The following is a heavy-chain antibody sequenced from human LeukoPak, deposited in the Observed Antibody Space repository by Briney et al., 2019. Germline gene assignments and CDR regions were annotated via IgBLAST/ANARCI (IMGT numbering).Heavy chain of an antibody. CDR2: IDYDGGSG. CDR3: TRNSGWYGLS. CDR1: GFTLSSYE. D-gene: IGHD6-19*01. Sequence: GGSLRLSCTVSGFTLSSYEMSWIRRAPGKGLEWVSSIDYDGGSGHYADSVKGRFTISRDNSNNTLFLHLNSLRGEDTAVYYCTRNSGWYGLSWGQGTLVTVSS. V-gene: IGHV3-23*01. J-gene: IGHJ1*01.